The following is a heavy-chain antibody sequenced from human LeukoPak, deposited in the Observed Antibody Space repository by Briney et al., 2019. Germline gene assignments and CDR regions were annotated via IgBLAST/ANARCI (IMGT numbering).Heavy chain of an antibody. CDR2: IYYSGST. CDR1: GGSISSYY. CDR3: ARGQQLGDY. Sequence: NSSETLSLTCTVSGGSISSYYWSWIRQPPGKGLEWIGYIYYSGSTNYNPSLKSRVTISVDTSKNQFSLKLSSVTAADTAVYYCARGQQLGDYWGQGTLVTVSS. J-gene: IGHJ4*02. V-gene: IGHV4-59*01. D-gene: IGHD6-13*01.